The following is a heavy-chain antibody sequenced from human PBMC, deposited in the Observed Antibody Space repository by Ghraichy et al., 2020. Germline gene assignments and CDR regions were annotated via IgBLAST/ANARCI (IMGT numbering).Heavy chain of an antibody. V-gene: IGHV3-23*01. Sequence: LSLTCAASGFTFSSYAMSWVRQAPGKGLEWVSAISGSGGSTYYADSVKGRFTISRDNSKNTLYLQMNSLRAEDTAVYYCAKGRGSYGANYFDYWGQGTLVTVSS. D-gene: IGHD5-18*01. CDR3: AKGRGSYGANYFDY. J-gene: IGHJ4*02. CDR2: ISGSGGST. CDR1: GFTFSSYA.